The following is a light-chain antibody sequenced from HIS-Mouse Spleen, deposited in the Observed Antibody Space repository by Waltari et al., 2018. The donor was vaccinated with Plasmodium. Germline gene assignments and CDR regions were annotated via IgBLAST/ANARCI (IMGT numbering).Light chain of an antibody. V-gene: IGKV2-30*02. J-gene: IGKJ5*01. CDR2: KVS. Sequence: DVVMTQSPLSLPVTLGQPASISCRSSQSLVHSDGNTYLNWFQQRPGQSPRRLIYKVSNRDSGVPDRCSGSGSGTDFTLKISRVEAEDVGVYYCMQGTHWPPGAITFGQGTRLEIK. CDR3: MQGTHWPPGAIT. CDR1: QSLVHSDGNTY.